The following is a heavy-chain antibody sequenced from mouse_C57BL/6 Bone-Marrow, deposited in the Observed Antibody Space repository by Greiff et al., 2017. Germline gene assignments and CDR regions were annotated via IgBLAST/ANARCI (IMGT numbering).Heavy chain of an antibody. J-gene: IGHJ2*01. D-gene: IGHD3-2*02. CDR2: INPSNGGT. CDR3: ARAGLRLRTNYFDY. Sequence: VQLQQSGTELVKPGASVKLSCKASGYTFTSYWMHWVKQRPGQGLEWIGNINPSNGGTNYNEKFKSKATLTVDKSSSTAYMQLSSLTSEDSAVYYCARAGLRLRTNYFDYWGQGTTLTVSS. V-gene: IGHV1-53*01. CDR1: GYTFTSYW.